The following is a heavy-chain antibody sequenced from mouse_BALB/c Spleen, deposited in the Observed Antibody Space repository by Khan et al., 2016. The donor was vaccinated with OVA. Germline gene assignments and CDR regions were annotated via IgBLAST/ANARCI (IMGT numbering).Heavy chain of an antibody. CDR2: INPSTDYT. J-gene: IGHJ3*01. D-gene: IGHD1-1*01. V-gene: IGHV1-4*01. Sequence: QVQLQQSGAELARPGASVKMSCKASGYTFTSYWMHWVKQRPGQGLEWIGYINPSTDYTYYNQNFKDKATLTADKSSNTAYMQLTSLTSEDSAVYYCVNDGSSSAWFTYWGQGTLVTVSA. CDR1: GYTFTSYW. CDR3: VNDGSSSAWFTY.